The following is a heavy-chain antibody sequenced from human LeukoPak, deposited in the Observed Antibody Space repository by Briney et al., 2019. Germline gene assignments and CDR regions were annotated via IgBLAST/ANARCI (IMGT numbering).Heavy chain of an antibody. V-gene: IGHV4-34*01. J-gene: IGHJ4*02. D-gene: IGHD3-16*02. CDR1: GGSFSGYY. CDR2: INHSGST. CDR3: ARATGLYYDYVWGSYRSPYYFDY. Sequence: SETLSLTCAVYGGSFSGYYWSWIRQPPGKGLEWIGEINHSGSTNYNPSLKSLVTISVDTSKNQFSLKLSSVTAADTAVYYCARATGLYYDYVWGSYRSPYYFDYWGQGTLVTVSS.